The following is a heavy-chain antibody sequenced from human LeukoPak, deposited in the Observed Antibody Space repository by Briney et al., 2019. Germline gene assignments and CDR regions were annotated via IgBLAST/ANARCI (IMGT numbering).Heavy chain of an antibody. J-gene: IGHJ4*02. D-gene: IGHD3-10*01. CDR3: ASSGREGSGSFYWLSY. Sequence: PGGSLRLSCAATRFIFSTYWMSWVRQAPGKGLEWVANIKQDGSEKYYVDSVKGRFTISRDNVKKSVYLQMNSLRAEDTALYYCASSGREGSGSFYWLSYWGQGTLVTVSS. V-gene: IGHV3-7*01. CDR1: RFIFSTYW. CDR2: IKQDGSEK.